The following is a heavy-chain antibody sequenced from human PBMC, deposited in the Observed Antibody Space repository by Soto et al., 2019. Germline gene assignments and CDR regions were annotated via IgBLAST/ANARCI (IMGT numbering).Heavy chain of an antibody. Sequence: GGSLRLSCAASGFTFSSYAMSWVGQAPGKGLEWVSAISGSGGSTYYADSVKGRFTISRDNSKNTLYLQMNSLRAEDTAVYYCAKEGLTYYDFWSGYYSGWFDPWGQGTLVTVSS. CDR2: ISGSGGST. CDR1: GFTFSSYA. V-gene: IGHV3-23*01. D-gene: IGHD3-3*01. J-gene: IGHJ5*02. CDR3: AKEGLTYYDFWSGYYSGWFDP.